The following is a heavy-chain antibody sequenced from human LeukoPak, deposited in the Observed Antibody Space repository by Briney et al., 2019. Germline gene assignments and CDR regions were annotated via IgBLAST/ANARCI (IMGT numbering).Heavy chain of an antibody. CDR2: IKQDGSEK. V-gene: IGHV3-7*01. CDR1: RFTFSNYW. Sequence: GGSLRLSCAASRFTFSNYWMSWVRQAPGKGLEWVANIKQDGSEKYYVDSVKGRFTISRDNAKNSLYLQMNSLRAEDTAVYYCGSKGVYWGQGTLVTVSS. J-gene: IGHJ4*02. CDR3: GSKGVY.